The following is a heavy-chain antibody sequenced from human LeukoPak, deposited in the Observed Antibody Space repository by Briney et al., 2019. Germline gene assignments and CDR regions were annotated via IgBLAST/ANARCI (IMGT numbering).Heavy chain of an antibody. CDR2: VNHSGST. D-gene: IGHD5-18*01. CDR1: GFTFSSYS. J-gene: IGHJ3*02. V-gene: IGHV4-34*01. Sequence: PGGSLRLSCAASGFTFSSYSMNWVRQPPGKGLEWIGEVNHSGSTNDNPSLKSRVTISVDKSKNQFSLKLSSVTAADTAVYYCARAVTRIDAFDIWGKGTTVTISS. CDR3: ARAVTRIDAFDI.